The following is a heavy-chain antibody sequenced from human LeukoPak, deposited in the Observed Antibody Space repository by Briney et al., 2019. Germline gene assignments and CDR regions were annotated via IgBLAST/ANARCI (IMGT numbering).Heavy chain of an antibody. CDR3: ARWEVTGDSRHDALDI. V-gene: IGHV1-18*01. D-gene: IGHD2-21*02. CDR2: INAYNGNT. J-gene: IGHJ3*02. CDR1: GYTFSSYG. Sequence: ASVKVSCKASGYTFSSYGFSWVRQAPGQGLEWMGWINAYNGNTNYAQNLQGRVTMTTDTSTSTAYMDLRSLRSDDTAVYYCARWEVTGDSRHDALDIWGQGTMVTVSS.